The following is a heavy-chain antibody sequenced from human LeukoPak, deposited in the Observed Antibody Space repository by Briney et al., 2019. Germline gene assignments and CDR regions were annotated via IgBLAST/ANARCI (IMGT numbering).Heavy chain of an antibody. CDR1: GGSISSSSYY. V-gene: IGHV4-39*01. D-gene: IGHD3-10*01. J-gene: IGHJ4*02. Sequence: SETLSLTCTVSGGSISSSSYYWGWIRQPPGKGLEWIGCIYYSGSTYYNPSLKSRVTISVDTSKNQFSLKLSSVTAADTAVYYCARRSLTYYYGSGPLDYWGQGTLVTISS. CDR2: IYYSGST. CDR3: ARRSLTYYYGSGPLDY.